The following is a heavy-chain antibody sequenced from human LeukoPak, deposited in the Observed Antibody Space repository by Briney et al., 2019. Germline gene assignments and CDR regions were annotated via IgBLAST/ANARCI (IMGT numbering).Heavy chain of an antibody. D-gene: IGHD2-21*02. CDR1: GFSFISYW. V-gene: IGHV3-7*01. CDR2: IDHDGSGT. Sequence: PGGSLRLSCAASGFSFISYWMSWVRLAPGKGLEWVANIDHDGSGTYYVDSVKGRFTISRDNAKNSLYLQMNSLRAEDTAVYYCARAHVTGVDAFDIWGQGTMVSVSS. CDR3: ARAHVTGVDAFDI. J-gene: IGHJ3*02.